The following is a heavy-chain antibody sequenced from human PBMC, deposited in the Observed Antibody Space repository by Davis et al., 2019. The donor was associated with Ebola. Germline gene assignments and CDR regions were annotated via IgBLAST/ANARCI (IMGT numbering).Heavy chain of an antibody. V-gene: IGHV4-39*07. CDR3: ARNSSGFGHFDH. D-gene: IGHD6-19*01. Sequence: PSETLSLTCTVSGGSIRSSTDYWSWIRQPPGKGLEWIATISYSGSTYYNPSLKSRLAISVETSQHQFSLRLPSVSAADTALYFCARNSSGFGHFDHWGPGILVTVSS. CDR1: GGSIRSSTDY. J-gene: IGHJ4*02. CDR2: ISYSGST.